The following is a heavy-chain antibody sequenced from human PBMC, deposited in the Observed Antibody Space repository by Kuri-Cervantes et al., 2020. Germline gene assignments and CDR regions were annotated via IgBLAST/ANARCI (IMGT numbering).Heavy chain of an antibody. J-gene: IGHJ4*02. V-gene: IGHV1-2*02. CDR2: INPNSGGT. Sequence: ASVKVSCKASGYTFTGYYMHWVRQAPGQGLEWMGWINPNSGGTNYAQKFQGRVTMTRDTSISTAYMELNSLRAEDTAVYYCARTYYDFWSGYYDYWGQGTLVTVSS. CDR1: GYTFTGYY. D-gene: IGHD3-3*01. CDR3: ARTYYDFWSGYYDY.